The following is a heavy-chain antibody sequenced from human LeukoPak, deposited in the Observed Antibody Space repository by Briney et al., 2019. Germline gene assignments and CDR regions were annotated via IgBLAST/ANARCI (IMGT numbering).Heavy chain of an antibody. CDR2: MSSSGSPI. D-gene: IGHD4-17*01. Sequence: GGSLRLSVAAPGFTLSDYDMSWIRQAPGKGLEWVSYMSSSGSPIYYADSVKGRFTISWDNAKNSLYLQMNSLRAEDTAVYYCARVADYGAQFDYFDYWGQGTLITVSS. CDR3: ARVADYGAQFDYFDY. CDR1: GFTLSDYD. J-gene: IGHJ4*02. V-gene: IGHV3-11*01.